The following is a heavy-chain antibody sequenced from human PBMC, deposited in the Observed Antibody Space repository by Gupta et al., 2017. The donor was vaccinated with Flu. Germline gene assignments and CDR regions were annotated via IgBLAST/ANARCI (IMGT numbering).Heavy chain of an antibody. J-gene: IGHJ4*02. V-gene: IGHV4-39*01. Sequence: QLQLQESGPRLVKPSETLSLTCTVSGASISSTTYYWGWVRQPPEKGLEWIGSIYYTGSAFYTPSLKSRLTIPVDTSKNQFSLKLSSVTAADTAVYYCARHASRDGYNFPGYWGQGTLVTVSS. CDR2: IYYTGSA. D-gene: IGHD5-24*01. CDR3: ARHASRDGYNFPGY. CDR1: GASISSTTYY.